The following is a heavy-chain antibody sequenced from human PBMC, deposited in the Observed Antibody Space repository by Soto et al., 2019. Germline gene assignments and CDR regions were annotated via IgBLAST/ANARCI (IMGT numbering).Heavy chain of an antibody. CDR3: ARDHLILPAHDFFYGSDV. D-gene: IGHD2-21*02. CDR1: GFTFRMYS. CDR2: IPQDGVDG. J-gene: IGHJ6*02. V-gene: IGHV3-7*03. Sequence: DVKLVEAGGGLVQPGDSLRLSCEVSGFTFRMYSMSWVRQSPGKGLEWVAKIPQDGVDGHYADSVKGRFIISRDNGKNSLHLQLNNLRAEDTAVYYCARDHLILPAHDFFYGSDVWGRGATVTVSS.